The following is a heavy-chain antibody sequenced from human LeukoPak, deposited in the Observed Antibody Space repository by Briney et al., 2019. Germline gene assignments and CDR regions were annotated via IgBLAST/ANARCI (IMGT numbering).Heavy chain of an antibody. Sequence: GTSLRLSCAASGFSFDDYVMHWVRQAPGKGLEWVSGISWNSGSIGYADSVKGRFTTSRDNAKNTLYLQMNSLRAEDTAVYYCAMAGIVDYWGQGTLVTVSS. J-gene: IGHJ4*02. D-gene: IGHD3-22*01. V-gene: IGHV3-9*01. CDR3: AMAGIVDY. CDR1: GFSFDDYV. CDR2: ISWNSGSI.